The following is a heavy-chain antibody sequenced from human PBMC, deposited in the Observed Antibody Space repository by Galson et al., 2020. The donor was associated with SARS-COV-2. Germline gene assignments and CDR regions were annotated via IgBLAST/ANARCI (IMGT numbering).Heavy chain of an antibody. CDR2: IYPNGRT. Sequence: SETLSLTCAVSGYSVSTTNYWGWVRLAPGKGLEWIGSIYPNGRTYYNPSLESRVTISVDTSRNQFSLTLASVTAADTAFYYCARQGVNMIVLGTVPGWFFDLWGRGTLVTVSS. CDR3: ARQGVNMIVLGTVPGWFFDL. D-gene: IGHD2-21*01. V-gene: IGHV4-38-2*01. J-gene: IGHJ2*01. CDR1: GYSVSTTNY.